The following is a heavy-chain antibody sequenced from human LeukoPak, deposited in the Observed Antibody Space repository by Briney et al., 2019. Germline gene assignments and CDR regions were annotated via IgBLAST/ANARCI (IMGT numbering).Heavy chain of an antibody. J-gene: IGHJ4*02. CDR1: GGSFSGYY. CDR2: INHSGST. V-gene: IGHV4-34*01. D-gene: IGHD3-3*01. CDR3: ARGATRLVGDFWSGYYGY. Sequence: SETLSLTCAVYGGSFSGYYWSWIRQPPGKGLEWIGEINHSGSTNYNPSLKSRVTISVDTSKNQFSLKLSSATAADTAVYYCARGATRLVGDFWSGYYGYWGQGTLVTVSS.